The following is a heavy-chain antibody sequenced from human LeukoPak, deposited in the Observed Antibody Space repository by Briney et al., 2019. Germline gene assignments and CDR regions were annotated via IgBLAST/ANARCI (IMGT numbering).Heavy chain of an antibody. CDR3: ARQVGVDDAFDI. CDR2: ISSGSSYI. CDR1: GFTFNSYS. V-gene: IGHV3-21*01. Sequence: GGSLRLSCAASGFTFNSYSMNWVRQAPGKGLEWVSPISSGSSYIFYADSVKGRFTISRDNAKNSLYLQMNSLRAEDTAVYYCARQVGVDDAFDIWGQGTMVTISS. J-gene: IGHJ3*02. D-gene: IGHD1-26*01.